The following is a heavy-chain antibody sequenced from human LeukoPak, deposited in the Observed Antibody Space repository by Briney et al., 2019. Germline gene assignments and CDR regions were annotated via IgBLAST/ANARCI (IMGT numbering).Heavy chain of an antibody. Sequence: GASVKVSCKASGYPFTGYYIHWVRQAPGHGLEWMGWINPNSGGTNYAQKFQGRVTMTRDTSISTAYMELSRLRSDDTAVYYCARDRYSGSLHDFDYWGQGTLVTVS. V-gene: IGHV1-2*02. CDR3: ARDRYSGSLHDFDY. D-gene: IGHD1-26*01. CDR1: GYPFTGYY. CDR2: INPNSGGT. J-gene: IGHJ4*02.